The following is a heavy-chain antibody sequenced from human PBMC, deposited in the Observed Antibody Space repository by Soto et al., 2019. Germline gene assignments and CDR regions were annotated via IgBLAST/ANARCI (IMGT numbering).Heavy chain of an antibody. CDR3: AREQEYYDSSGYQRGFDY. CDR1: GGSISSYY. CDR2: IYYSGST. J-gene: IGHJ4*02. Sequence: SETLSLTCTVSGGSISSYYWSWIRQPPGKGLEWIGYIYYSGSTNYNPSLKSRATISVDTSKNQFSLKLSSVTAADTAVYYCAREQEYYDSSGYQRGFDYWGQGTLVTVSS. D-gene: IGHD3-22*01. V-gene: IGHV4-59*01.